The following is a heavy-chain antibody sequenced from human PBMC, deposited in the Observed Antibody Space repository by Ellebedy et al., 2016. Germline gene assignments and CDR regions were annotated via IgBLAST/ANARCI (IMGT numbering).Heavy chain of an antibody. V-gene: IGHV4-4*07. CDR2: IYTSGST. J-gene: IGHJ4*02. CDR1: GGSISSYY. CDR3: ARVSTSWSVGYYFDY. D-gene: IGHD6-13*01. Sequence: SETLSLXXTVSGGSISSYYWSWIRQPAGKGLEWIGRIYTSGSTNYNPSLKSRVTMSVDTSKNQFSLKLSSVTAADTAVYYCARVSTSWSVGYYFDYWGQGTLVTVSS.